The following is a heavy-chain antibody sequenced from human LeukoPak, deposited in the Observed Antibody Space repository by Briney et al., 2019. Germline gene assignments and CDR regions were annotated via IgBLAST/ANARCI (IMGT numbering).Heavy chain of an antibody. CDR3: ARDKQLEDYFDY. J-gene: IGHJ4*02. CDR2: ISSSSTI. CDR1: GFTFSSYS. D-gene: IGHD6-13*01. V-gene: IGHV3-48*01. Sequence: GRSLRLSCAASGFTFSSYSMNWVRQAPGKGLEWVSYISSSSTIYYADSVKGRFTISRDNAKNSLYLQMNSLRAEDTAVYYCARDKQLEDYFDYWGQGTLVTVSS.